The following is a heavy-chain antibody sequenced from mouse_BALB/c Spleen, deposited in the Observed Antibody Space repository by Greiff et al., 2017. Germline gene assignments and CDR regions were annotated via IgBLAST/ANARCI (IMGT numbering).Heavy chain of an antibody. CDR1: GFNIKDTY. D-gene: IGHD2-1*01. V-gene: IGHV14-3*02. Sequence: EVQLQQSGAELVKPGASVKLSCTASGFNIKDTYMHWVKQRPEQGLEWIGRIDPANGNTKYDPKFQGKATITADTSSNTAYLQLSSLTSEDTAVYYCARGFRYGNYYYAMDYWGQGTSVTVSS. CDR2: IDPANGNT. J-gene: IGHJ4*01. CDR3: ARGFRYGNYYYAMDY.